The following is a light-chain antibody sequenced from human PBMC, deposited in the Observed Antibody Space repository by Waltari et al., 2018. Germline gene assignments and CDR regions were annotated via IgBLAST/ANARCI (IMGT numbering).Light chain of an antibody. Sequence: QSALTQPPSVSGSPGQSLTLSCTGTSSALGNYKRVSWYQQHPGKSPKLMIYAVSKRPEVVSERFSGAKSGDMASLTISGLQPEDEAEYFCSSYAGSSKGVFGGGTKVTVL. CDR3: SSYAGSSKGV. J-gene: IGLJ2*01. CDR1: SSALGNYKR. V-gene: IGLV2-23*02. CDR2: AVS.